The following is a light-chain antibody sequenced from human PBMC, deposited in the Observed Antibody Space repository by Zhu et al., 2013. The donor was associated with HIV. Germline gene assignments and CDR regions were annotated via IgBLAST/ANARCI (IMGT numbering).Light chain of an antibody. Sequence: NVLTQSPATLSLSPGERATLSCRASQSVSSYLAWYQQKPGQAPRLLIYDASDRATGIPARFSGSGSGTDFTLTISSLEPEDFAVYYCQQRSNWLYSFGQGTKVEIK. J-gene: IGKJ2*03. CDR2: DAS. CDR3: QQRSNWLYS. V-gene: IGKV3-11*01. CDR1: QSVSSY.